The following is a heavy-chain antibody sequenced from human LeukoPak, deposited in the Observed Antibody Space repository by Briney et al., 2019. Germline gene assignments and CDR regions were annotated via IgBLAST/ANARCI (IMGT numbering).Heavy chain of an antibody. CDR3: TRVQAGRAGLMDV. CDR2: IYSGGST. V-gene: IGHV3-66*01. CDR1: GFTVSTNY. D-gene: IGHD6-13*01. J-gene: IGHJ6*02. Sequence: GGSLRLSCGASGFTVSTNYMSWVRQAPGKGLEWVSIIYSGGSTYYADSVKGRFTTYRDNAKNTLYLQMNSLRAEDTALYYYTRVQAGRAGLMDVWGRGTTVTVSS.